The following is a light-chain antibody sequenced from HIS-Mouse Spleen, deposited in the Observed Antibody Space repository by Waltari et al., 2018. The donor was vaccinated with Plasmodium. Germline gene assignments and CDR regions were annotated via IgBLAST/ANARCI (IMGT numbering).Light chain of an antibody. CDR2: EDS. CDR1: ALPHKY. Sequence: SYELTQPPSVSVSPGQTARITCSGDALPHKYAYRYQQKSGQAPVLVIYEDSKRPSGIPERFSGSSAGTMATLTISGAQVEDEADYYCYSTDSSGNHRVFGGGTKLTVL. V-gene: IGLV3-10*01. J-gene: IGLJ3*02. CDR3: YSTDSSGNHRV.